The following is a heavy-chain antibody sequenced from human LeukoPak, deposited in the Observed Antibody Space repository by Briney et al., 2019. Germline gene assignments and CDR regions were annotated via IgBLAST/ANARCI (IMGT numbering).Heavy chain of an antibody. V-gene: IGHV3-33*01. Sequence: GGSLRLSCAASGFTFSSYGMHWVRQAPGKGLEWVAPIWYDGSDIYYADSVKGRFIISRDNSKNTLYLQMNTLRAEDTAVYYCARGSAALYYFDFWGQGTLVTVSS. D-gene: IGHD2-2*01. CDR1: GFTFSSYG. J-gene: IGHJ4*02. CDR3: ARGSAALYYFDF. CDR2: IWYDGSDI.